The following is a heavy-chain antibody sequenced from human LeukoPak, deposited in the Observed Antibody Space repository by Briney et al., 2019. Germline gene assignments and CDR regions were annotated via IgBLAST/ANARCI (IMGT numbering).Heavy chain of an antibody. J-gene: IGHJ6*02. CDR2: IYHSGST. CDR1: GGSFSGYY. D-gene: IGHD6-13*01. V-gene: IGHV4-34*01. CDR3: AGIAARGYYYYYYGMDV. Sequence: SETLSLTCAVYGGSFSGYYWSWIRQPPGKGLEWIGYIYHSGSTYYNPSLKSRVTISVDRSKNQFSLKLSSATAADTAVYYCAGIAARGYYYYYYGMDVWGQGTTVAVSS.